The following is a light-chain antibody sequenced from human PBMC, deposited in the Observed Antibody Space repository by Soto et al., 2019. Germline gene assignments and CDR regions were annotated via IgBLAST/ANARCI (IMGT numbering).Light chain of an antibody. CDR2: LEGSGGY. Sequence: QTVVTQSSSASASLGSSVKLTCTLSSGHSSYIIAWHQQQPGKAPRYLMKLEGSGGYNKGSGVPDRFSGSSSGADRYLTISHLQFEDEADYYCETWDSNTRVFGGGTKLTVL. V-gene: IGLV4-60*02. CDR3: ETWDSNTRV. J-gene: IGLJ3*02. CDR1: SGHSSYI.